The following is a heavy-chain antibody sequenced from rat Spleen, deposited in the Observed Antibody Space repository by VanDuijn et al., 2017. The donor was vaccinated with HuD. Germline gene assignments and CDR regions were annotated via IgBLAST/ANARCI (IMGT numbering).Heavy chain of an antibody. Sequence: EVQLVESDGGLVQPGRSLKLSCAASGFTFSNYGMHWIRQGPTKGLEWVASISPSGGSTYYRDSVKGRFTISRDNAKSTLYLQMDSLRYEDTATYYCATNSGDGDWFAYWGQGTLVTVSS. CDR1: GFTFSNYG. J-gene: IGHJ3*01. D-gene: IGHD1-1*01. V-gene: IGHV5-19*01. CDR3: ATNSGDGDWFAY. CDR2: ISPSGGST.